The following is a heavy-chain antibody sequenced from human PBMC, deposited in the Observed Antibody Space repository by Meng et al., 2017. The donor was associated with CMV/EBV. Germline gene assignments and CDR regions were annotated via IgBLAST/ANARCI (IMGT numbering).Heavy chain of an antibody. CDR1: GFTFSSYG. Sequence: GESLKISCAASGFTFSSYGMHWVRQAPGKGLEWVAFIRYDGSNKYYADSVKGRFTISRDNSKHTLYLQMKSLRAEETAVYYCAKGSRHNIVVVPAPPEYFQHWGQGTLVTVSS. V-gene: IGHV3-30*02. D-gene: IGHD2-2*01. J-gene: IGHJ1*01. CDR3: AKGSRHNIVVVPAPPEYFQH. CDR2: IRYDGSNK.